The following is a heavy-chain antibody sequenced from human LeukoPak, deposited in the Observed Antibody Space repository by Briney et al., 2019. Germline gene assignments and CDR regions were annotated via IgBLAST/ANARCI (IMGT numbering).Heavy chain of an antibody. V-gene: IGHV3-30-3*01. CDR1: GFTFSSYA. D-gene: IGHD4-17*01. Sequence: GRSLRLSCAASGFTFSSYAMHWVRQAPGKGLEWVAVISYDGSNKYYADSVKGRFTISRDNSKNTLYLQMNSLRAEDTAVYYCARDWGSTVTTLGYYYYYYMDVWGKGTTVTVSS. J-gene: IGHJ6*03. CDR3: ARDWGSTVTTLGYYYYYYMDV. CDR2: ISYDGSNK.